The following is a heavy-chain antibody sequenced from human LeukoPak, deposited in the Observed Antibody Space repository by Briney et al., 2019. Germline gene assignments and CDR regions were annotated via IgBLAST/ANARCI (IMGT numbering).Heavy chain of an antibody. CDR2: INHSGST. V-gene: IGHV4-34*01. J-gene: IGHJ4*02. CDR3: ARETGSSGRSSDY. Sequence: SETLSLTCAVYGGSFSGYYWSWIRQPPGKGLEWIGEINHSGSTNYNPSLKSRVTISVDTSKNQFSLKLSSVTAEDTAVYYCARETGSSGRSSDYWGQGTLVAVSS. CDR1: GGSFSGYY. D-gene: IGHD6-19*01.